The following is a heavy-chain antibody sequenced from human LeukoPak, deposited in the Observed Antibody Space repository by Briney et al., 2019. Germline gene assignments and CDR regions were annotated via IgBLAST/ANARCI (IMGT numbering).Heavy chain of an antibody. Sequence: ASVKVSCKASGYTLTNYDVNWVRQAPGQGLEWMGWINPNSGGTNYAQKFQGRVTMTRDTSISTAYMELSRLRSDDTAVYCCAREKGYYDILTGYYKVFDYWGQGTLVTVSS. V-gene: IGHV1-2*02. CDR3: AREKGYYDILTGYYKVFDY. J-gene: IGHJ4*02. D-gene: IGHD3-9*01. CDR2: INPNSGGT. CDR1: GYTLTNYD.